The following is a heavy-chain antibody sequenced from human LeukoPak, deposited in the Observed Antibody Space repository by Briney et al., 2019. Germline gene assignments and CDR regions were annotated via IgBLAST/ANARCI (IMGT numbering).Heavy chain of an antibody. V-gene: IGHV3-66*02. J-gene: IGHJ4*02. CDR2: IYSGGST. CDR1: GFTVSSNY. D-gene: IGHD6-19*01. Sequence: PTGGSLRLSCAASGFTVSSNYMSWVRQAPGEGLEWVSVIYSGGSTYYADSVKGRFTISRDNSKNTLYLQMNSLRAEDTAVYYCARDRSGWYYFDYWGQGTLVTVSS. CDR3: ARDRSGWYYFDY.